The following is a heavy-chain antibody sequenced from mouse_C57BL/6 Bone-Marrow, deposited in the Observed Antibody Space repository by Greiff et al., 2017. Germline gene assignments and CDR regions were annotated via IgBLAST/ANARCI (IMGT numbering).Heavy chain of an antibody. CDR1: GYTFTSYW. CDR2: IDPSDSYT. D-gene: IGHD2-4*01. V-gene: IGHV1-59*01. Sequence: VQLQQSGAELVRPGTSVKLSCKASGYTFTSYWMHWVKQRPGQGLEWIGVIDPSDSYTNYNQKFKGKATLTVDTSSSTAYMQLSSLTSEDSAVYYCAREAIYYDYNGAWFAYWGQGTLVTVSA. J-gene: IGHJ3*01. CDR3: AREAIYYDYNGAWFAY.